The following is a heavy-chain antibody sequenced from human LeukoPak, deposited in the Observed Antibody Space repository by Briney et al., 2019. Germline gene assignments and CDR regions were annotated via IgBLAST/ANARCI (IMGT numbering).Heavy chain of an antibody. V-gene: IGHV3-48*03. CDR1: GFPFSSYE. J-gene: IGHJ4*02. CDR2: IDSSGITI. Sequence: GGSLRLSCAGSGFPFSSYEMNWLRQAPGKGLEWVSHIDSSGITIYYGDSVKGRFTISRDNAKNSIYLQMDSLRVEDTSIYYCARDSVGDLLDYWGQGTPVTVSS. D-gene: IGHD4-17*01. CDR3: ARDSVGDLLDY.